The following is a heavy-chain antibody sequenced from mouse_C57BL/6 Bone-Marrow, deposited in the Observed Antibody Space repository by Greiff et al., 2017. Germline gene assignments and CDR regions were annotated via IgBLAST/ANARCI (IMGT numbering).Heavy chain of an antibody. CDR3: SPYYGSSLAWFAY. D-gene: IGHD1-1*01. V-gene: IGHV1-69*01. Sequence: QVQLQQPGAELVMPGASVKLSCKASGYTFTSYWMHWVKQRPGQGLEWIGEIDPSDSYTNYNQKFKGKSTLTVDTSSSTAYMQLSSLTSEDSAVYYCSPYYGSSLAWFAYWGQGTLVTVSA. CDR2: IDPSDSYT. J-gene: IGHJ3*01. CDR1: GYTFTSYW.